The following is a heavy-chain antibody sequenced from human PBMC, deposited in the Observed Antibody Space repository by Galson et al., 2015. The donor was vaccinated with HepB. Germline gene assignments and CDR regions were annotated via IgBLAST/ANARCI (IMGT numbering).Heavy chain of an antibody. CDR1: GFRFGDTW. CDR2: IKSKTDGETT. J-gene: IGHJ4*02. CDR3: LRLGDLSGYSSS. V-gene: IGHV3-15*01. Sequence: SLRLSCAGSGFRFGDTWMNWVRQAPGKGLEWVGRIKSKTDGETTDYGAPVKSRFSISRDDPKNTLYLEMTGLKTEDTAVYYCLRLGDLSGYSSSWGQGTLVTVSS. D-gene: IGHD6-13*01.